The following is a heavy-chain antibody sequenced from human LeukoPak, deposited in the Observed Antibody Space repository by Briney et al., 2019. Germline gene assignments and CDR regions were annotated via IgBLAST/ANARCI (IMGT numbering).Heavy chain of an antibody. Sequence: PGGSLRLSCAASGFSLSSYAMSWVRQAPGKGLEWVSAISGSGGSTYYADSVKGRFTIFRYNSKKTLYLQMNSLRAEDTAVYYCAKDLEAAALYYYYYMDVWGKGTTVTVSS. CDR3: AKDLEAAALYYYYYMDV. CDR1: GFSLSSYA. J-gene: IGHJ6*03. V-gene: IGHV3-23*01. CDR2: ISGSGGST. D-gene: IGHD6-13*01.